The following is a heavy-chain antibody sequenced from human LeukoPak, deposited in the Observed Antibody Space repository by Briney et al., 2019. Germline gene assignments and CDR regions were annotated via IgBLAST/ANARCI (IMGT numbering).Heavy chain of an antibody. Sequence: GGSLRLSCAASGFTFSSYGMSWVRQAPGKGLEWVSAISGSGARIYYADSVKGRFTISRDNSKNTLYLQMNSLRAEDTAVYYCAKQSVGGWSSDASNIWGQGTMVTVSS. D-gene: IGHD6-19*01. CDR3: AKQSVGGWSSDASNI. CDR1: GFTFSSYG. CDR2: ISGSGARI. V-gene: IGHV3-23*01. J-gene: IGHJ3*02.